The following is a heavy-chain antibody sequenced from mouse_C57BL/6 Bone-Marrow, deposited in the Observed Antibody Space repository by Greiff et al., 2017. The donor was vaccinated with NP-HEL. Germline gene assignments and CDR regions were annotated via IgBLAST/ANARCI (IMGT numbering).Heavy chain of an antibody. CDR1: GFNIKDDY. V-gene: IGHV14-4*01. CDR3: TRLITTPLDY. Sequence: EVKVVESGAELVRPGASVKLSCTASGFNIKDDYMHWVKQRPEQGLEWIGWIDPENGDTEYASKFQGKATITADTSSNTAYLQLSSLTSEDTAVYYCTRLITTPLDYWGQGTTLTVSS. CDR2: IDPENGDT. J-gene: IGHJ2*01. D-gene: IGHD1-1*01.